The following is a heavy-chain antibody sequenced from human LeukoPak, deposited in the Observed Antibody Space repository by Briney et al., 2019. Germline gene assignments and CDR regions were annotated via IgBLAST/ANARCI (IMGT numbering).Heavy chain of an antibody. CDR3: ANDGEMATMLYCFCDY. Sequence: GGSLRLSCAASGFTFSSYGMHWVRQAPGKGLEWVAVISYDGSNKYYADSVKGRFAISRDNSKNALYLQMNSLRAEDTAVYYCANDGEMATMLYCFCDYWGQGTLVTVSS. J-gene: IGHJ4*02. D-gene: IGHD5-24*01. CDR1: GFTFSSYG. CDR2: ISYDGSNK. V-gene: IGHV3-30*18.